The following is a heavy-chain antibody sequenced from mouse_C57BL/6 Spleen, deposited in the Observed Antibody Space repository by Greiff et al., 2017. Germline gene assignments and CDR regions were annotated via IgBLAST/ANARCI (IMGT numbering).Heavy chain of an antibody. V-gene: IGHV1-54*01. CDR1: GYAFTNYL. Sequence: LVESGAELVRPGTSVKVSCKASGYAFTNYLIEWVKQRPGQGLEWIGVINPGSGGTNYNEKFKGKATLTADKSSSTAYMQLSSLTSEDSAVYFCARDGYYLYYAMDYWGQGTSVTVSS. CDR3: ARDGYYLYYAMDY. CDR2: INPGSGGT. D-gene: IGHD2-3*01. J-gene: IGHJ4*01.